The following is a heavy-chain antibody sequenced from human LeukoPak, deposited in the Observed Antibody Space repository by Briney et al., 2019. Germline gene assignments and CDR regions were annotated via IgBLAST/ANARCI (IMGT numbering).Heavy chain of an antibody. J-gene: IGHJ4*02. CDR3: ARGYCSGSYCDESY. CDR2: IWSSGSNK. CDR1: GFTFSRYG. Sequence: PGGSLRLSCAASGFTFSRYGMHWVRQAPGKGLEWVAFIWSSGSNKYYAESVKGRFTISRDNSKNTLYLQMDSLRAEDTAVYYCARGYCSGSYCDESYWGQGTLVTVSS. D-gene: IGHD2-8*02. V-gene: IGHV3-30*02.